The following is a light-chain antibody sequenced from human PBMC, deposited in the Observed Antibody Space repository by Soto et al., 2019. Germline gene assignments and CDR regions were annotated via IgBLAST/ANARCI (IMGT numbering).Light chain of an antibody. J-gene: IGLJ2*01. CDR2: DDI. CDR1: TDDIRSYKL. CDR3: SSYTASSTVV. Sequence: QSALTQPASVSGSPGQSLTISCTGITDDIRSYKLVSWYQQYPGKAPKLIIYDDIKRPSGVSSRFSGSKSGNTASLTISGVHAAKDADYYYSSYTASSTVVFGAGTKVTVL. V-gene: IGLV2-14*02.